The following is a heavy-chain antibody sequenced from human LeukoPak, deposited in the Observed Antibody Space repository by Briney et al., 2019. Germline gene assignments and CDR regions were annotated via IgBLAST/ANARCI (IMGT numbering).Heavy chain of an antibody. D-gene: IGHD2-2*01. J-gene: IGHJ4*02. CDR3: ARDLGSTRGY. CDR2: VNPNSGGT. CDR1: GYTFTGYY. V-gene: IGHV1-2*06. Sequence: ASVKVSCKASGYTFTGYYIHWVRQAPGQGLEWMGRVNPNSGGTNYAQKFQGRVTMTRDTSISTAYMELSRLRSDDTAVYFCARDLGSTRGYWGQGTLVTVSS.